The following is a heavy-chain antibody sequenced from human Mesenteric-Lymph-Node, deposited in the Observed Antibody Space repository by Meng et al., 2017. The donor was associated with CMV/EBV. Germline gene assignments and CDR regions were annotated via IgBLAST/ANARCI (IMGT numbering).Heavy chain of an antibody. Sequence: GESLKISCAACGFTFSRYDMHWVRQGTGKGLEWVAAIGSAGDTYYPGSVKGQFSISRENAKISLYLQMNSLRAGDTAVYYCARYPGNGLIAPTDYWGQGTLVTVSS. V-gene: IGHV3-13*03. J-gene: IGHJ4*02. D-gene: IGHD6-13*01. CDR2: IGSAGDT. CDR1: GFTFSRYD. CDR3: ARYPGNGLIAPTDY.